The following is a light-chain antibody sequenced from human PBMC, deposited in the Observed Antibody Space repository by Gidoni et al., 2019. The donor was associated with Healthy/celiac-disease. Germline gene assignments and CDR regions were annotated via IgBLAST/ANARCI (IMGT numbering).Light chain of an antibody. CDR1: QSISSY. CDR2: AAS. J-gene: IGKJ2*01. Sequence: SQLTQSPSSLSASVGDRVTTTCRASQSISSYLNWYQQQTGKAPQLLIYAASSLQSGVPSRFSGSGSATYFTPTISSLQPEDFATYYCQQSYSTLRTFGQGTKLEIK. V-gene: IGKV1-39*01. CDR3: QQSYSTLRT.